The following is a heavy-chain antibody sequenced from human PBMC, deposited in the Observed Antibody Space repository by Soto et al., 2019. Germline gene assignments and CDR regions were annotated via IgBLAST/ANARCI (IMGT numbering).Heavy chain of an antibody. Sequence: QVQLQESGPGLVKPSQTLSLTCTVSGGSISSGGYYWSWIRQHPGKGLEWIGYIYYSGSTYYNPSSKSRGTRSGDTSKNQVALKLSSVTAADTAVYYWAREGAFAVVAENLGYYYYMDVWGKGTTVTVAS. CDR3: AREGAFAVVAENLGYYYYMDV. J-gene: IGHJ6*03. D-gene: IGHD2-2*01. CDR2: IYYSGST. V-gene: IGHV4-31*03. CDR1: GGSISSGGYY.